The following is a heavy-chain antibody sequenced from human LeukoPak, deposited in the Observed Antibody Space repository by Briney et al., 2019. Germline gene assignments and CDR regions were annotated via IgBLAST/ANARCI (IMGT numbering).Heavy chain of an antibody. CDR3: AREDHWTYGPCGV. J-gene: IGHJ6*04. CDR1: GFTFSRYW. D-gene: IGHD1-7*01. CDR2: IKQEGSEK. V-gene: IGHV3-7*01. Sequence: GGSLRLSCAASGFTFSRYWMSWVRQAPGKGLEWVANIKQEGSEKYYVDSLKGRFTISRDSAKKSLYLHMNSMRAEDTAVYYCAREDHWTYGPCGVWGKGTTVTVSS.